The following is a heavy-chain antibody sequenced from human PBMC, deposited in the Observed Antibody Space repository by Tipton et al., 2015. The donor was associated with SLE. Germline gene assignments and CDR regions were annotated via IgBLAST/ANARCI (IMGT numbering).Heavy chain of an antibody. Sequence: TLSLTCTVSGDSISSGSYYWGWIRQPPGKGLEWIGEINHGGSTIYHPSLKSRVTISVDTSKNQFSLQLDSVTPEDTAVYYCARGTGAFDVWGQGTMVTVSS. CDR3: ARGTGAFDV. V-gene: IGHV4-39*07. CDR1: GDSISSGSYY. J-gene: IGHJ3*01. CDR2: INHGGST.